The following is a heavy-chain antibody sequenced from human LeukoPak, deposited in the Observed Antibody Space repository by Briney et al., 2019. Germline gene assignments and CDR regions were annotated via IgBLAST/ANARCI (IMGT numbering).Heavy chain of an antibody. J-gene: IGHJ5*02. CDR3: ATDGDIAATPGIRFAP. CDR2: IIPIFGTA. Sequence: ASVRVSCRASGGTFSIYAISWVRQAPGQGREWMGGIIPIFGTANYAQKFQGRVTITADESTSTAYMELSSLRSEDTAVYYCATDGDIAATPGIRFAPWGQGTLVTVSS. D-gene: IGHD6-13*01. CDR1: GGTFSIYA. V-gene: IGHV1-69*13.